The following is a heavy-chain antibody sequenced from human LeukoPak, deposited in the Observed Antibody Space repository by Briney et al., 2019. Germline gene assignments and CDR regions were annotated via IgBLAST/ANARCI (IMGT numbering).Heavy chain of an antibody. CDR2: IDYSGST. CDR1: GGSISSYY. D-gene: IGHD5-18*01. CDR3: ARTDGKQLPPRF. J-gene: IGHJ4*02. Sequence: PSETLSLTFTVSGGSISSYYWTWIRQPPGKGLEWIGYIDYSGSTSYNPSLKSRVTISVDTSKNQFSLKLSSVTAADTAVYFCARTDGKQLPPRFWGQGTLVTVSS. V-gene: IGHV4-59*08.